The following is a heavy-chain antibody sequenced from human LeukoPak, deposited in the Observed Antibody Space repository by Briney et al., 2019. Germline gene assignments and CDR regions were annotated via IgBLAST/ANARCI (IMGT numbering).Heavy chain of an antibody. V-gene: IGHV3-72*01. CDR2: TRNKANSYTT. CDR3: ARDVLERRREFDY. CDR1: GFTFSDHY. Sequence: GGSLRLSCAASGFTFSDHYMDWVRQAPGKGLEWVGRTRNKANSYTTQYAASVKGRFTISRDNAKNSLYLQMNSLRAEDTAAYYCARDVLERRREFDYWGQGTLVTVSS. D-gene: IGHD1-1*01. J-gene: IGHJ4*02.